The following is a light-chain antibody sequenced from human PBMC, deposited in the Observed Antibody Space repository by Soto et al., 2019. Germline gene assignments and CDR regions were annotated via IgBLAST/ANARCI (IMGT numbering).Light chain of an antibody. J-gene: IGLJ3*02. CDR2: EVS. V-gene: IGLV2-23*02. CDR1: SSDVGSYNV. CDR3: CSYADITTVV. Sequence: QSALTQPASVSGSPGQSINISCTGTSSDVGSYNVVSWYQQHPGKAPKLIIYEVSKRPSGVSNRFSGSKSGNTASLTISGLQAEDEADYHCCSYADITTVVFGGGTQLTVL.